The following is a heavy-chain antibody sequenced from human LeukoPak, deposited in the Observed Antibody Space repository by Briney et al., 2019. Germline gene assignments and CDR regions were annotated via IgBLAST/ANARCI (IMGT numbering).Heavy chain of an antibody. J-gene: IGHJ1*01. CDR3: ARAGLMGAVATGVFQH. CDR2: IYYSGST. CDR1: GGSISSYY. Sequence: SETLSVACTVSGGSISSYYWSWIRQPPGKGVEWIGYIYYSGSTNYNPSLKSRVTISVDTSKNQFSLKLSSVTAADTAVYYCARAGLMGAVATGVFQHWGQGTLVTVSS. V-gene: IGHV4-59*08. D-gene: IGHD6-19*01.